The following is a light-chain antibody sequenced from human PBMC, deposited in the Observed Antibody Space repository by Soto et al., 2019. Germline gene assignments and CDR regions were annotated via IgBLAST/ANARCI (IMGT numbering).Light chain of an antibody. Sequence: DIQMTQSPSTLSASVGDRVTITCRASQSISDWLAWYQQKPGKAPKLLIYRASILESGVPSRISGSGSGTEFTLTISSLQPDDFATYYCQQYNTYPYTFGQGTNLEIK. J-gene: IGKJ2*01. V-gene: IGKV1-5*03. CDR2: RAS. CDR3: QQYNTYPYT. CDR1: QSISDW.